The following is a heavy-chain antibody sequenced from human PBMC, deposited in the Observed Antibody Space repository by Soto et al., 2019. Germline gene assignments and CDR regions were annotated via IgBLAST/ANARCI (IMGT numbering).Heavy chain of an antibody. J-gene: IGHJ4*02. CDR1: GFSFSDYY. Sequence: GGSLRLSCAASGFSFSDYYMSWIRQAPGKGLEWVSYISSRSSTIFYADSVKGRFTISRDNVKNSLYLQMNSLRAEDTAVYYCASGTNGAFFVYWGQGILVTSPQ. CDR2: ISSRSSTI. V-gene: IGHV3-11*01. CDR3: ASGTNGAFFVY. D-gene: IGHD2-8*01.